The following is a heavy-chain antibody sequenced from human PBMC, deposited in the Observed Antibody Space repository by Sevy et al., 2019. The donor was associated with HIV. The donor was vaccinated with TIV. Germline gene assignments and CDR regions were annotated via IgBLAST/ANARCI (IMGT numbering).Heavy chain of an antibody. CDR2: ISSSGSTI. CDR3: GRPAFDSSGAFDY. Sequence: GGSLRLSCAASGFTFSDYYMSWIRQAPGKGLEWVSYISSSGSTIYYADSVKGGFTISRDNAKNSLYLQMNSLRAEDTAVCYCGRPAFDSSGAFDYWGQGTLVTVSS. CDR1: GFTFSDYY. D-gene: IGHD3-22*01. V-gene: IGHV3-11*01. J-gene: IGHJ4*02.